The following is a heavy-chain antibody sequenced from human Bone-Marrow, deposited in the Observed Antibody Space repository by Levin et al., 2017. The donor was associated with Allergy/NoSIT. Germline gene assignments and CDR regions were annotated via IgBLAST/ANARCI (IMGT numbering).Heavy chain of an antibody. CDR3: ATDGDRCYDLA. J-gene: IGHJ5*02. CDR2: IDVGSGDT. CDR1: GFTLTESP. Sequence: SVKVSCKAPGFTLTESPVQWVRQTGGQRLEWIGWIDVGSGDTNHAQKFQQRVTFSRDMSKTTAYMEVSSLTSEDTAVYYCATDGDRCYDLAWGQGTLVTVSS. V-gene: IGHV1-58*01. D-gene: IGHD5-12*01.